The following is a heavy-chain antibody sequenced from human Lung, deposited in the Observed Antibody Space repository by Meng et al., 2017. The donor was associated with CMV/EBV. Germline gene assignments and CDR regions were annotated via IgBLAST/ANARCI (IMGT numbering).Heavy chain of an antibody. CDR1: GFTFGSYW. CDR3: ARDNDGKDY. D-gene: IGHD5-24*01. V-gene: IGHV3-7*03. Sequence: GGSXRLSCAASGFTFGSYWMSWVRQAPGKGLAWVANINQDGSVKYYVDSVKGRFTISRDNAKNSLYLQMNSLRVEDTAVYCCARDNDGKDYWGQGTLVTVSS. J-gene: IGHJ4*02. CDR2: INQDGSVK.